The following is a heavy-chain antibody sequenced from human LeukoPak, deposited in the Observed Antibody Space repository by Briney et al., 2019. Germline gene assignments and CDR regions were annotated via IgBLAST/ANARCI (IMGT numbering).Heavy chain of an antibody. J-gene: IGHJ4*02. CDR1: GYTFTGYY. CDR2: INPNSGGT. CDR3: ARVSIAARTLDY. Sequence: ASVKVSCKASGYTFTGYYMHWVRQAPGQGLEWVGWINPNSGGTNYAQKFQGRVTMTRDTSISTAYMELSRLRSDDTAVYYCARVSIAARTLDYWGQGTLVTVSS. V-gene: IGHV1-2*02. D-gene: IGHD6-6*01.